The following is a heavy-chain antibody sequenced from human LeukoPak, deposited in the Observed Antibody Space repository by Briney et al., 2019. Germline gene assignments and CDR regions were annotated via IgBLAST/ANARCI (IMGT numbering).Heavy chain of an antibody. D-gene: IGHD1-26*01. J-gene: IGHJ4*02. CDR2: IYPSDSET. CDR1: GYMFTSYW. V-gene: IGHV5-51*01. CDR3: ARRRDLYSGSYYPFDY. Sequence: GESLKISCKDSGYMFTSYWIAWVRQMPGKGLEWMGIIYPSDSETRYSPSFQGQITISVDRFISTAYLQWNSLKASDTAMYYCARRRDLYSGSYYPFDYWGQGTLVTVSS.